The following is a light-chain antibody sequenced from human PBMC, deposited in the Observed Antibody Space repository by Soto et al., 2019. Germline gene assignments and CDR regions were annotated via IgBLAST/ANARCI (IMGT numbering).Light chain of an antibody. Sequence: QSALAQPASVSGSPGQSITISCTGTSSEVGGYNYVSWLQQHPGKVPKLIIYDVSSRPSGVSNRFSGSKSGNTASLTISGLQAEDEADYYCTSYTSSNTHVFGGGTKVTVL. V-gene: IGLV2-14*01. CDR1: SSEVGGYNY. CDR3: TSYTSSNTHV. J-gene: IGLJ1*01. CDR2: DVS.